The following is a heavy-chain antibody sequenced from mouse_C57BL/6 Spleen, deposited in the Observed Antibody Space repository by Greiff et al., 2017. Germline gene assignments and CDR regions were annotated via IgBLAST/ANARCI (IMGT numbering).Heavy chain of an antibody. Sequence: QVQLQQPGAELVRPGTSVKLSCKASGYTFTSYWMHWVKQRPGQGLEWIGVIDPSDSYTNYNQKFKGKATLTVDTSSSTAYMQLSSLTSEDSAVYYCARDEGYFDYWGQGTTLTVSS. J-gene: IGHJ2*01. CDR3: ARDEGYFDY. V-gene: IGHV1-59*01. CDR1: GYTFTSYW. CDR2: IDPSDSYT.